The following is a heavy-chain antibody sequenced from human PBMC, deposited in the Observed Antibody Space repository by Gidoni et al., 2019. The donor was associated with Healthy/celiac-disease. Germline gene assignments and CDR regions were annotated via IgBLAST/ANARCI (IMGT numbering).Heavy chain of an antibody. CDR2: IDTSGST. D-gene: IGHD6-13*01. CDR3: ARDIAAAGFDY. CDR1: GVSISSYY. Sequence: QVQLQESGPGLVKPSETLSLTCTVSGVSISSYYWSWIRQPAGKGMEWNGRIDTSGSTNYNPSIKSRVTMSVDTSKNQFSLKRSSVTAADTAVYYCARDIAAAGFDYWGQGTLVTVSS. J-gene: IGHJ4*02. V-gene: IGHV4-4*07.